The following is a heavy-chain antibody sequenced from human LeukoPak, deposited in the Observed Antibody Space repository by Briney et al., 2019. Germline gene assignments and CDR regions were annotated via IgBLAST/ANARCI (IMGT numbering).Heavy chain of an antibody. D-gene: IGHD3-22*01. J-gene: IGHJ4*02. Sequence: GESLRLSCATSGFTFSSYWMNWVRQAPGKGLEWVANIKQDGSEKYYVDSVKGRFTISRDNAKNSLYLQMNSLRAEDTAVYYCARDFDYYDDSGYQTYYFDYWGQGTLVTVSS. CDR2: IKQDGSEK. CDR3: ARDFDYYDDSGYQTYYFDY. CDR1: GFTFSSYW. V-gene: IGHV3-7*03.